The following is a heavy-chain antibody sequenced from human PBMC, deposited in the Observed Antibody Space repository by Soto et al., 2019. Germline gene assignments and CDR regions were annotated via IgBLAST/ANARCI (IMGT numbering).Heavy chain of an antibody. V-gene: IGHV3-23*01. D-gene: IGHD3-3*01. Sequence: EVQMLESGGGLVQPGGSLRLSCAASGFTLSSYALSWVRQAPGKGLEWVSGISGSGDFTFDADSVRGRFTISRDNSMNTLYLQMNSLRVEDTAVYYCAIGPTIFGVGVDAFEIWGQGTMATVSS. CDR2: ISGSGDFT. J-gene: IGHJ3*02. CDR1: GFTLSSYA. CDR3: AIGPTIFGVGVDAFEI.